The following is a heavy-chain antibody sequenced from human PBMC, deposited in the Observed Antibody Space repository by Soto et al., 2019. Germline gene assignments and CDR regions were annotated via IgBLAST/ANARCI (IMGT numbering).Heavy chain of an antibody. V-gene: IGHV3-53*01. CDR3: ARSGGVYYYEE. CDR1: GFTVSSYY. D-gene: IGHD3-22*01. J-gene: IGHJ4*02. CDR2: IYSSGNT. Sequence: LRLSCAASGFTVSSYYMSWVRQAPGKGLEWVSVIYSSGNTYYADSVRGRFTISRDNSKNTLYLQMNSLRDEDTAVYYCARSGGVYYYEEWGQGTLVTVSS.